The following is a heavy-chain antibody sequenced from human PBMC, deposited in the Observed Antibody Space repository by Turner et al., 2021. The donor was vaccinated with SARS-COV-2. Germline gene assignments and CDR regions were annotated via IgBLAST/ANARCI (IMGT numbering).Heavy chain of an antibody. J-gene: IGHJ4*02. CDR1: GFTFSSYW. V-gene: IGHV3-7*01. D-gene: IGHD1-26*01. CDR2: IKQDGSEK. CDR3: ARDMGATTGPFDY. Sequence: EVQLVESGGGLVQPGGSLRLSCAASGFTFSSYWMSWVRQAPGKGLEWVANIKQDGSEKYYVDSVKGRFTISRDNAKNSLYLQMNSRRAEDTAVYYCARDMGATTGPFDYWGQGTLVTVSS.